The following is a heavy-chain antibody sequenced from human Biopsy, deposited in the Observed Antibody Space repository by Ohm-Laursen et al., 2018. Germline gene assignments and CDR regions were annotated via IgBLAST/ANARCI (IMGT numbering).Heavy chain of an antibody. CDR2: INHSGRT. V-gene: IGHV4-34*01. CDR3: VRGVDYYDPYHYYALDV. Sequence: GTLSLTCAVYGESFNGYYWSWIRQTPGKGLEWIGEINHSGRTNYNPSLKSRVTISVDTSKNQFTLKVRSVTAADTAVYYCVRGVDYYDPYHYYALDVWGQGTTVTVSS. D-gene: IGHD3-22*01. J-gene: IGHJ6*02. CDR1: GESFNGYY.